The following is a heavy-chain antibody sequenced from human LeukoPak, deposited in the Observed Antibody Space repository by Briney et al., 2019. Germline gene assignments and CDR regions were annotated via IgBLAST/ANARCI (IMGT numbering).Heavy chain of an antibody. Sequence: SVKVSCKASGGTFSSYAISWVRQAPGQGLEWMGGIIPIFGTANYAQKFQGRVTITADKSTSTAYMELSSLRSEDTAVYYCASTGGWGYTAMNDWGQGTLVTVSS. CDR3: ASTGGWGYTAMND. V-gene: IGHV1-69*06. D-gene: IGHD5-18*01. CDR1: GGTFSSYA. CDR2: IIPIFGTA. J-gene: IGHJ4*02.